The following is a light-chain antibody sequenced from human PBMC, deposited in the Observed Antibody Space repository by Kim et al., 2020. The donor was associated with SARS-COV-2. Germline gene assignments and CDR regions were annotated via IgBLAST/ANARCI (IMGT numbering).Light chain of an antibody. V-gene: IGKV3-20*01. Sequence: SPGERATLSCRASQSVISNYLAWYQQKPGQAPRLLIYITSTRASGIPDRFSGSGSGTDFTLTISKLEPEDFAVYYCQQYGSIPRTFGQGTRLEIK. CDR3: QQYGSIPRT. CDR2: ITS. CDR1: QSVISNY. J-gene: IGKJ5*01.